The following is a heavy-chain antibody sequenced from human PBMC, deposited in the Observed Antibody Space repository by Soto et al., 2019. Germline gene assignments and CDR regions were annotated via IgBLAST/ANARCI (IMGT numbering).Heavy chain of an antibody. V-gene: IGHV4-59*01. CDR1: GGSISSYY. J-gene: IGHJ4*02. CDR2: IYYTGST. CDR3: ARVDSSGSYFDS. D-gene: IGHD3-22*01. Sequence: QVQLQESGPGLVKPSETLSLTCTVSGGSISSYYWSWIRQPPGKGLEWIAYIYYTGSTNYNPSLKSRXILAAXXSKNQFSLKLSSVTAADTAMYYCARVDSSGSYFDSWGQGTLVTVSS.